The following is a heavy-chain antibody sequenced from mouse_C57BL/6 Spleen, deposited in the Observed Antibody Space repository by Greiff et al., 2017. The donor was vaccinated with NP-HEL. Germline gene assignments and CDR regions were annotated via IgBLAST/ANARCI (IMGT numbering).Heavy chain of an antibody. CDR2: IDPETGGT. V-gene: IGHV1-15*01. Sequence: VQLQQSGAELVRPGASVTLSCKASGYTFTDYEMHWVKQTPVHGLEWIGAIDPETGGTAYNQKFKGKAILTADKSSSTAYMDLRSLTSEDSAVYYCTSFEGAQARCYVDYWGQGTTLTVSS. D-gene: IGHD3-2*02. J-gene: IGHJ2*01. CDR3: TSFEGAQARCYVDY. CDR1: GYTFTDYE.